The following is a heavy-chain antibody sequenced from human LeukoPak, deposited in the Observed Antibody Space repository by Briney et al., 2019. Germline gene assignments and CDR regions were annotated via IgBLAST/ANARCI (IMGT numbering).Heavy chain of an antibody. J-gene: IGHJ1*01. CDR3: AKDAAWGRFYH. V-gene: IGHV3-23*01. Sequence: GGTLRLSCAASGFTFSSHGMNWVRQAPGKGLEWVSGSSSIGGRTYYADSVKGRFTVTRDNSRNTLHLQMNSLRVEDTGVYYCAKDAAWGRFYHWGQGTLVTVSS. D-gene: IGHD3-16*01. CDR1: GFTFSSHG. CDR2: SSSIGGRT.